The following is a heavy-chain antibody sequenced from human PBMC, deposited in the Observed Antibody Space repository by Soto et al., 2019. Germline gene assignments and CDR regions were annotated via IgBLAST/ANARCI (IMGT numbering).Heavy chain of an antibody. V-gene: IGHV4-30-2*01. D-gene: IGHD4-17*01. CDR3: ARDDFGRNTRAFDP. CDR2: ILHTGGT. CDR1: GGSISGGGFS. Sequence: LSLTCAVSGGSISGGGFSWSWIRQPPGKGLEWIGYILHTGGTQYNPSLKSRATMSVDTSKNQFSLKLTSVNAADTAVYYCARDDFGRNTRAFDPWGQGTLVTVSS. J-gene: IGHJ5*02.